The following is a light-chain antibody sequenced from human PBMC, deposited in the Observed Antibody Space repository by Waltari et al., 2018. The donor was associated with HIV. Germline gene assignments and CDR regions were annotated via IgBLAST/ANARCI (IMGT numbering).Light chain of an antibody. CDR1: SLTVFY. Sequence: SSELTQDPVVSVALGQTVRITCQGDSLTVFYACWYQQKPGQAPVLVMDGENNRPSGIPVRFSGSRSGNTASLTITGAQAEDEADYYCNSRENNGNTFVFGTGTSVTVL. CDR3: NSRENNGNTFV. V-gene: IGLV3-19*01. CDR2: GEN. J-gene: IGLJ1*01.